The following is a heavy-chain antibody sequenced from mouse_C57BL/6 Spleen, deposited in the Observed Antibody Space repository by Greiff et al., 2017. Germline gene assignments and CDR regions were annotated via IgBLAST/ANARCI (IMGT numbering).Heavy chain of an antibody. CDR3: ARSICYGYDGWYAMDY. J-gene: IGHJ4*01. CDR2: IRNKANGYTT. D-gene: IGHD2-2*01. V-gene: IGHV7-3*01. CDR1: GFTFTDYY. Sequence: DVKLVESGGGLVQPGGSLSLSCAASGFTFTDYYMSWVRQTPGKALEWLGFIRNKANGYTTEYSASVKGRFTISRDNSQSILYLQMNARRAEDSATYYCARSICYGYDGWYAMDYWGQGTSVTVSS.